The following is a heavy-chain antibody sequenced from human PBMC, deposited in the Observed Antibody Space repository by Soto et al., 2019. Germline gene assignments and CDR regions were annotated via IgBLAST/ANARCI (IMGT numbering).Heavy chain of an antibody. CDR1: GGSISSTNYY. D-gene: IGHD6-13*01. Sequence: QLQLQELGPGLVKPSETLSLICTVSGGSISSTNYYWGWIRQPPGKGLEWIGSIYYSGSTNYSPSLKSRVTISVDTSKNQFSLKVNSVTASDTAVYYCARHSSSSHCFDPWGQGTLVTVSS. J-gene: IGHJ5*02. CDR3: ARHSSSSHCFDP. CDR2: IYYSGST. V-gene: IGHV4-39*01.